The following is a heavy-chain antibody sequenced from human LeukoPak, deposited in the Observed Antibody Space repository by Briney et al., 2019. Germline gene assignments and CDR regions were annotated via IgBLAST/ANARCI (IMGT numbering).Heavy chain of an antibody. J-gene: IGHJ6*03. D-gene: IGHD6-13*01. V-gene: IGHV3-49*03. CDR2: IRSKAYGGTT. CDR3: TRERAYSSSWYSSYYYYYMDV. CDR1: GFTFGEYA. Sequence: GGSLRLSCTAPGFTFGEYAMSWFRQAPGKGLEWVGFIRSKAYGGTTEYAASVKGRFTISRDDSKSIAYLQMNSLKTEDTAVYYCTRERAYSSSWYSSYYYYYMDVWGKGTTVTVSS.